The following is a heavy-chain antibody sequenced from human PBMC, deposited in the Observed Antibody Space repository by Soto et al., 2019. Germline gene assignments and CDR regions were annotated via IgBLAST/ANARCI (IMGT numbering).Heavy chain of an antibody. J-gene: IGHJ5*02. CDR3: ARDQIFEPPHWIDP. D-gene: IGHD2-15*01. V-gene: IGHV3-21*01. Sequence: PGGSLRLSCAASGFTFSSYSMNWVRQAPGKGLEWVSSISSSSSYIYYADSVKGRFTISRDNAKNSLYLQMNSLRAEDTAVYYCARDQIFEPPHWIDPWCQGTLVTIAS. CDR1: GFTFSSYS. CDR2: ISSSSSYI.